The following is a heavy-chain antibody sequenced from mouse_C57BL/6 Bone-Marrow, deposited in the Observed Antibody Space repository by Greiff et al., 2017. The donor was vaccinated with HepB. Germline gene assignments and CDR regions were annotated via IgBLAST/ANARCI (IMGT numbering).Heavy chain of an antibody. Sequence: QVQLQQPGAELVKPGASVKMSCKASGYTFTSYWITWVKQRPGQGLEWIGDIYPGSGSTNYNEKFKSKATLTVDTSSSTAYMQLSSLTSEDSAVYYCASGGYPYYARGFCGRGTAVTVSA. V-gene: IGHV1-55*01. J-gene: IGHJ4*01. D-gene: IGHD1-1*02. CDR2: IYPGSGST. CDR3: ASGGYPYYARGF. CDR1: GYTFTSYW.